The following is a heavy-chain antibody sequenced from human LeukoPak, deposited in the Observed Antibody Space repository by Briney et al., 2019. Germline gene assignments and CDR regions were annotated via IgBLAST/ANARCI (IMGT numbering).Heavy chain of an antibody. CDR3: VKDSSSGSYFDY. V-gene: IGHV3-64D*06. Sequence: GGSLRLSCSASGFTFSRYAMHWVRQAPGQGLEYVSAISSNGGSTYYADSVKGRFTISRDNSRNTLHLQMSSLRVEDTAVYYCVKDSSSGSYFDYWGQGTLVTVSS. J-gene: IGHJ4*02. CDR2: ISSNGGST. D-gene: IGHD3-10*01. CDR1: GFTFSRYA.